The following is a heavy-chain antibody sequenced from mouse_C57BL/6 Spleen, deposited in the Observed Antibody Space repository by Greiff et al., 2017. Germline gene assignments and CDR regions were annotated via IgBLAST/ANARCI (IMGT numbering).Heavy chain of an antibody. D-gene: IGHD3-2*02. Sequence: QVQLKQPGTELVKPGASVKLSCKASGYTFTSYWMHWVKQRPGQGLEWIGNINPSNGGTNYNEKFKSKATLTVDKSSSTAYMQLSSLTSEDSAVYYCASQGAFRRDNFDYWGQGTTLTVSS. J-gene: IGHJ2*01. CDR2: INPSNGGT. CDR3: ASQGAFRRDNFDY. CDR1: GYTFTSYW. V-gene: IGHV1-53*01.